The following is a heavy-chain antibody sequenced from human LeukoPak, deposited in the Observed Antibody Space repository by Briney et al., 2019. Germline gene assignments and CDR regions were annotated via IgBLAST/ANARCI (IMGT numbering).Heavy chain of an antibody. D-gene: IGHD2-2*01. CDR1: GGSISSSSYY. Sequence: PSETLSLTCTVSGGSISSSSYYWGWLRQPPGTGLEWIGSIYYSGSTYYNPSLKSRVTISVDTSKNQFSLKLSSVTAADTAVYYCATRVVEPAATIDYWGQGTLVTVSS. V-gene: IGHV4-39*01. J-gene: IGHJ4*02. CDR2: IYYSGST. CDR3: ATRVVEPAATIDY.